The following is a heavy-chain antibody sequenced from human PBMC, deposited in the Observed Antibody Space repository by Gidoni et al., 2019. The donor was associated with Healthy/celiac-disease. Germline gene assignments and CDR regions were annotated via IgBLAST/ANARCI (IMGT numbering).Heavy chain of an antibody. D-gene: IGHD3-22*01. J-gene: IGHJ4*02. V-gene: IGHV1-69*01. Sequence: QVQLVQSGAEVKKPGSSVKVSCKASGGTFSSYTIAWVRQAPGQGLEWMGGIVPVFGTANYAQKFQGRVTITADESTNTAYMELRSLRSDDTAVYYCARDRRGYYDSSGTFDYWCQGTLVTVSS. CDR1: GGTFSSYT. CDR2: IVPVFGTA. CDR3: ARDRRGYYDSSGTFDY.